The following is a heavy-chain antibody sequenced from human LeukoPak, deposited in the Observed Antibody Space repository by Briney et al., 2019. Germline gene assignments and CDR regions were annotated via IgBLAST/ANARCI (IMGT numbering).Heavy chain of an antibody. Sequence: GGSLRLSCAAPGFFFDNYAIHWVRQAPGEGLVWVSRIDPDGITTNYADSVKGRFTTSRDNARNTLYLQMNSLTAEDTALYYCTRVQAGRSGLMDVWGRGTTVTVSS. J-gene: IGHJ6*02. V-gene: IGHV3-74*01. CDR3: TRVQAGRSGLMDV. CDR2: IDPDGITT. CDR1: GFFFDNYA. D-gene: IGHD2-8*02.